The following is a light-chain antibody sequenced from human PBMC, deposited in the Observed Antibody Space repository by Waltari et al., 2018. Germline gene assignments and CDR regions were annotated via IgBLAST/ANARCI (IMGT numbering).Light chain of an antibody. J-gene: IGKJ5*01. V-gene: IGKV1-33*01. CDR3: QQYDDRSIT. CDR2: DTS. Sequence: DIQMTQSPSSLSASVGDRDTCTGQASQDITNNLNRYRWKPGKAPELLIYDTSNLETGVPSRFSGSGSGTHFSFTISSLQPEDFATYYCQQYDDRSITYGQGTRLEIK. CDR1: QDITNN.